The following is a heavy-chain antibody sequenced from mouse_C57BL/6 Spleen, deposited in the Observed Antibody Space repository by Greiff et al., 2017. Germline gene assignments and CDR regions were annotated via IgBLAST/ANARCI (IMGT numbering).Heavy chain of an antibody. CDR2: INPNNGGT. J-gene: IGHJ4*01. Sequence: VQLQQSGPELVKPGASVKISCKASGYTFTDYYMNWVKQSHGKSLEWIGDINPNNGGTSYNQKFKGKATLTVDKSSSTAYMELRSLTSEDSAVYYWARNYGLGYAMYYWGQGPSVTVSS. CDR3: ARNYGLGYAMYY. V-gene: IGHV1-26*01. D-gene: IGHD1-1*01. CDR1: GYTFTDYY.